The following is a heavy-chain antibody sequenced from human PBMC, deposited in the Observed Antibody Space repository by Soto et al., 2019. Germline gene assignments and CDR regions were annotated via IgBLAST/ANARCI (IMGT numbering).Heavy chain of an antibody. CDR2: MNPNSGNT. V-gene: IGHV1-8*01. Sequence: QVQLVQSGAEVKKPGASVKVSCKASGYTFTSYDINRVRQATGQGLEWMGWMNPNSGNTGYAQKFQGRVTMTRNTSISTAYMELGSLRSEDTAVYYCARGRGVVVNALDCRFDPWGQGTLVTVSS. CDR1: GYTFTSYD. D-gene: IGHD2-21*01. CDR3: ARGRGVVVNALDCRFDP. J-gene: IGHJ5*02.